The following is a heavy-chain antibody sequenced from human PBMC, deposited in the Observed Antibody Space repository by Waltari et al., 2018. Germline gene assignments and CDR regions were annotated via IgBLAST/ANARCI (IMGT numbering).Heavy chain of an antibody. Sequence: EVQLVESGGGLVQPGGSLRLSCAASGFTLSSYWMGWARQAPGKGLEWVANIKQDGSEKYYVDSVKGRFTISRDNAKNSLYLQMNSLRAEDTAVYYCARDTGLVGAPRWGQGTLVTVSS. V-gene: IGHV3-7*01. J-gene: IGHJ4*02. CDR3: ARDTGLVGAPR. D-gene: IGHD1-26*01. CDR2: IKQDGSEK. CDR1: GFTLSSYW.